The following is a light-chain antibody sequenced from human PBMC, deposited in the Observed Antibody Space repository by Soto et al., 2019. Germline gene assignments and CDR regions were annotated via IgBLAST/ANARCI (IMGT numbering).Light chain of an antibody. CDR3: QQYNNWPGIT. CDR1: QSVSSN. CDR2: GAS. Sequence: EIVMTQSPATLSVSPGERGTLSCRASQSVSSNLAWYQQKPGQAPRLLIYGASTRATGIPARFSGSGSGTEFTLTISSLQSEDFAVYYCQQYNNWPGITFGQGTRLEIK. J-gene: IGKJ5*01. V-gene: IGKV3-15*01.